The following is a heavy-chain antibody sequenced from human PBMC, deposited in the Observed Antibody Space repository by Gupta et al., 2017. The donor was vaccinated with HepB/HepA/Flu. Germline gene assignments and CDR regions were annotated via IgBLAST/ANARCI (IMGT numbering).Heavy chain of an antibody. D-gene: IGHD2-2*01. CDR2: ISATSNTI. J-gene: IGHJ5*01. V-gene: IGHV3-48*03. CDR3: ATRTGGECSSDACYGWLDS. CDR1: GFTFSSNE. Sequence: EVQLVESGGGFVQPRQSLTLSCVASGFTFSSNEMHWVRQAPGKGLEWISYISATSNTIFYADSVEGRFTISRDNAKNSVFLQMDILRADDTAVYYCATRTGGECSSDACYGWLDSWGQGTLVTVSS.